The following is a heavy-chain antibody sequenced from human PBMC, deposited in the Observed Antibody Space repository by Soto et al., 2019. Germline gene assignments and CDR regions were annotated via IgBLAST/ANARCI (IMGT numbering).Heavy chain of an antibody. J-gene: IGHJ4*02. V-gene: IGHV3-15*01. Sequence: LRLSCVASALTFTSAWMSWVRQAPGEGLEWLGRVKSYTFGGTIEYAAPAKGRFTISRDDSKDTVYLQMNNLKVEDTGVYYCTTGPGNRGYWGQGTLVTVSS. D-gene: IGHD3-10*01. CDR2: VKSYTFGGTI. CDR3: TTGPGNRGY. CDR1: ALTFTSAW.